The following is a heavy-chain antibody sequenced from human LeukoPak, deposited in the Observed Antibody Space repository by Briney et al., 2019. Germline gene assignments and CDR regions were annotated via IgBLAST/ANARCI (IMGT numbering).Heavy chain of an antibody. Sequence: ASVKVSCKASGYTFTSYGISWVRQATGQGLEWMGWMNPNSGNTGYAQKFQGRVTMTRNTSISTAYMELSSLRSEDTAVYYCARDRGSYYDRYNWFDPWGQGTLVTVSS. V-gene: IGHV1-8*02. J-gene: IGHJ5*02. D-gene: IGHD1-26*01. CDR2: MNPNSGNT. CDR1: GYTFTSYG. CDR3: ARDRGSYYDRYNWFDP.